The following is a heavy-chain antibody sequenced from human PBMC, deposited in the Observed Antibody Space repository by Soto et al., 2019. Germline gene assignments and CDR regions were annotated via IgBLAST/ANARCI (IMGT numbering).Heavy chain of an antibody. D-gene: IGHD3-16*01. Sequence: QVRLVESGGGVVQPGRSLRLSCAASGFNIKSFGMHWVRQAPGKGLEWIAFISYDGKEKQYADSVKGRFTVSTDNSNTLFLQMDGLRGEDTAVYFCAKDLSYGNDWPYFDRRGQGTLVIVSS. CDR3: AKDLSYGNDWPYFDR. J-gene: IGHJ4*02. V-gene: IGHV3-30*18. CDR2: ISYDGKEK. CDR1: GFNIKSFG.